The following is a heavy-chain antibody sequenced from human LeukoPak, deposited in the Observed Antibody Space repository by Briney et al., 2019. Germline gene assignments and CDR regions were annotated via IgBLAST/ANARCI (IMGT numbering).Heavy chain of an antibody. CDR3: ANSKGRIAAAVFDP. J-gene: IGHJ5*02. V-gene: IGHV3-23*01. CDR2: ISGSGGST. CDR1: GFTFSSYS. Sequence: SGGSLRLSCAASGFTFSSYSMNWVRQAPGKGLEWVSAISGSGGSTYYADSVKGRFTISRDNSKNTLYLQMNSLRAEDTAVYYCANSKGRIAAAVFDPWGQGTLVTVSS. D-gene: IGHD6-13*01.